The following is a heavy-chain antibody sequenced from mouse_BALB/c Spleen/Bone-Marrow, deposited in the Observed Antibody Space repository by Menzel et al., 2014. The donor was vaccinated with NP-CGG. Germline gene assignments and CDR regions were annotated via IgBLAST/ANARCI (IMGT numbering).Heavy chain of an antibody. D-gene: IGHD2-10*01. CDR1: GFTFSSYG. CDR3: ARHAYYYQTEVSVVS. Sequence: EVQLVESGGNLVKSGGSLKLSCAASGFTFSSYGMSWVRQTPEKRLEWVATVSGGGSYTFYSDSVKGRFTISRDNAKNNLYLQLSSLRAEDTAFYFCARHAYYYQTEVSVVSWGQGTLGTVST. CDR2: VSGGGSYT. V-gene: IGHV5-9-2*01. J-gene: IGHJ3*01.